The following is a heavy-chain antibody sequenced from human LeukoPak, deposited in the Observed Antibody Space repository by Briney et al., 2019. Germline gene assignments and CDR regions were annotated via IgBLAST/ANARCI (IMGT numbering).Heavy chain of an antibody. CDR1: GGTFSSYA. CDR2: VIPIFGIA. Sequence: GSSVKVSCKASGGTFSSYAISWVRQAPGQGLEWMGRVIPIFGIANYAQKFQGRVTITADKSTSTAYMELSSLRSEDTAVYYCARVYYDSSGYGEFSYHGMDVWGQGTTVTVSS. D-gene: IGHD3-22*01. CDR3: ARVYYDSSGYGEFSYHGMDV. V-gene: IGHV1-69*04. J-gene: IGHJ6*02.